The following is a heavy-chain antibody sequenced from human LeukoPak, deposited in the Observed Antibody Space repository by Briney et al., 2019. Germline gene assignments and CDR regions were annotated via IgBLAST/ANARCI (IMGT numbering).Heavy chain of an antibody. D-gene: IGHD6-13*01. V-gene: IGHV3-11*06. Sequence: GGSLRLSCAASGFTFSDYYMSWIRQAPGKGLEWVSYISSSSSYIYYADSVQGRFSISRDNSKKTLSLQMNSLTTDDTARYYCARGTMLQLVPCLDHWGQGTLVTVSS. J-gene: IGHJ4*02. CDR3: ARGTMLQLVPCLDH. CDR1: GFTFSDYY. CDR2: ISSSSSYI.